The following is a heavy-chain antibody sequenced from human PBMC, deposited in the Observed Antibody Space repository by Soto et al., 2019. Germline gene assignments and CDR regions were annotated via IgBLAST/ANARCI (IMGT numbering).Heavy chain of an antibody. D-gene: IGHD3-10*01. J-gene: IGHJ4*02. V-gene: IGHV3-21*01. CDR2: ISGSGDYI. CDR3: ARDCGSIAEYNLDY. Sequence: EVQLVESGGGLVKPGGSLRLSCAASGFAFSGYSMNWVRQAPGKGLEWVSAISGSGDYIYYADSVRGRFTISRDNAKNSLYLQMNSLRSEDTAVYDSARDCGSIAEYNLDYWGQGTLVTVSS. CDR1: GFAFSGYS.